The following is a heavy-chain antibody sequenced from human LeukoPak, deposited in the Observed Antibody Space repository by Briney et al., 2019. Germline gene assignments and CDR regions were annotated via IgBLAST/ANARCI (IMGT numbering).Heavy chain of an antibody. J-gene: IGHJ4*02. Sequence: PGGSLRLSCAASGFTFSSYWMQWVRQAPGKGLVWVSRINSDGSSTSYADSVKGRFTISRDNAKKSLYLQMNSLRAEDTAVYYCASLGIVAEDYWGQGTLVTVSS. V-gene: IGHV3-74*01. D-gene: IGHD3-16*02. CDR3: ASLGIVAEDY. CDR1: GFTFSSYW. CDR2: INSDGSST.